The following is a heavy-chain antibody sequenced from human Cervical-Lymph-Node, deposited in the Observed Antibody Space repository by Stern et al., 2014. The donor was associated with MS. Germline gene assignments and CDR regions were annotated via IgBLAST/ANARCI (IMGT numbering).Heavy chain of an antibody. Sequence: MQLVESGAEVKKPGASVKVSCQTSGYTFTSDDMNWVRQAPGQGLEWMGWMNPDSGDTGYAQKFQGRHTITRDTSISPAYMELTALRSEDTAVYYCTKAWDSWGQGTLVIVSS. V-gene: IGHV1-8*01. CDR2: MNPDSGDT. J-gene: IGHJ4*02. CDR3: TKAWDS. CDR1: GYTFTSDD.